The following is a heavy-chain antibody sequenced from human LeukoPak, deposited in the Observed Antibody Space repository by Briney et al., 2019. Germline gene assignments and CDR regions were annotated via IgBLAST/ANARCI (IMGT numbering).Heavy chain of an antibody. CDR1: GFTFSNAW. CDR2: IKSKTDGGTT. J-gene: IGHJ6*03. D-gene: IGHD3-9*01. Sequence: GGSLRLSCAASGFTFSNAWMSWVRQAPGKGLEWVGRIKSKTDGGTTDYAAPVKGRFTISRDDSKNTLYLQMNSLKTEDTAVYYCTTYILTGYYYMDVWGKGTTVTVSS. V-gene: IGHV3-15*01. CDR3: TTYILTGYYYMDV.